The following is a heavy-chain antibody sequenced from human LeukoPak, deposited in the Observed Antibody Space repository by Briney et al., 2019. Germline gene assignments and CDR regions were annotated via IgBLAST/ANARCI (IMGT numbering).Heavy chain of an antibody. D-gene: IGHD3-22*01. CDR3: ARTYYYDSSGYYRDDY. V-gene: IGHV4-34*01. CDR2: INHSGST. Sequence: TSETLSLTCAVYGGSFSGYYWSWIRQPPGKGLEWIGEINHSGSTNYNPSLKSRVTISVDTSKNQISLKLSSVTAADTAVYYCARTYYYDSSGYYRDDYWGQGTLVTVSS. CDR1: GGSFSGYY. J-gene: IGHJ4*02.